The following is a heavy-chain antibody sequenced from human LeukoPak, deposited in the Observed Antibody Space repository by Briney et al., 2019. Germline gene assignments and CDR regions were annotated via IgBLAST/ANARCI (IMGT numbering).Heavy chain of an antibody. CDR3: AKDMTADAFDI. CDR2: INYSGGST. D-gene: IGHD3-16*01. J-gene: IGHJ3*02. Sequence: GGSLRLSCAASGFTFSSNAMSWVRQAPGKGLEWVSGINYSGGSTYYADSVKGRFTISRDNSKNTLYLQMNSLRAEDTAVYYCAKDMTADAFDIWGQGTMVTVSS. V-gene: IGHV3-23*01. CDR1: GFTFSSNA.